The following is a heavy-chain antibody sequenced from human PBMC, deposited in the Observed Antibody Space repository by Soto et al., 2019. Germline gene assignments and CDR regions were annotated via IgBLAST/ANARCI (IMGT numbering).Heavy chain of an antibody. CDR3: ARGRRIAARPEPLMDV. J-gene: IGHJ6*02. D-gene: IGHD6-6*01. V-gene: IGHV3-7*01. CDR2: IKQDGSEK. CDR1: GFTFSSYW. Sequence: PGGSLRLSCAASGFTFSSYWMSWVRQAPGKGLEWVANIKQDGSEKYYVDSVKGRFTISRDNAKNSLYLQMNSLRAEDTAVYYCARGRRIAARPEPLMDVWGQGTTVTVSS.